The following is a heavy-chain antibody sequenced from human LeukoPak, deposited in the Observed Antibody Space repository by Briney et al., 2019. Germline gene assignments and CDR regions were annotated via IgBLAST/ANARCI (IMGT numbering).Heavy chain of an antibody. CDR2: IYPGDSDT. D-gene: IGHD2-21*02. CDR3: ARPYCGGDCYSLYFQH. Sequence: GESLKISCKGSGYSFTSYWICWVRQMPGKGLEWMGIIYPGDSDTRYSPSFQGQVTISADKSISTAYLQWSSLKASDTAMYYCARPYCGGDCYSLYFQHWGQGTLVTVSS. J-gene: IGHJ1*01. V-gene: IGHV5-51*01. CDR1: GYSFTSYW.